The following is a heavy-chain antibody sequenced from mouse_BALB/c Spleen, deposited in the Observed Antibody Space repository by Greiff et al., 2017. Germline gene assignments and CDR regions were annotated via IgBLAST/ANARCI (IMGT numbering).Heavy chain of an antibody. CDR2: ISYSGST. CDR1: GDSITSGY. CDR3: ARSYYYGSSGYFDY. V-gene: IGHV3-8*02. Sequence: EVKLMESGPSLVKPSQTLSLTCSVTGDSITSGYWNWIRKFPGNKLEYMGYISYSGSTYYNPSLKSRISITRDTSKNQYYLQLNSVTTEDTATYYCARSYYYGSSGYFDYWGQGTTLTVSS. D-gene: IGHD1-1*01. J-gene: IGHJ2*01.